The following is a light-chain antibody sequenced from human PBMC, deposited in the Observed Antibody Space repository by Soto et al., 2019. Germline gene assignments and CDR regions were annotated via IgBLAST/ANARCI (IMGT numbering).Light chain of an antibody. J-gene: IGLJ1*01. CDR2: EAS. CDR1: SSDVGSYNL. CDR3: CSYADGVTCV. Sequence: QSALTQPASVSGAPGQSITISCTGTSSDVGSYNLVSWYQLHPGKAPRLIIYEASQRPSGVSDRFSGSKSGNTASLTISGLQDEDEADYYCCSYADGVTCVFGPGTKVTVL. V-gene: IGLV2-23*01.